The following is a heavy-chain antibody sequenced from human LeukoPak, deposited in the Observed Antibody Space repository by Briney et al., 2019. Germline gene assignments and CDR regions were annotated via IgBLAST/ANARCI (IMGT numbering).Heavy chain of an antibody. Sequence: GGSLRLSCAASGFTVSSNYMSWIRQAPGKGLEWVSYISSSGDTIYYADSVKGRFTISRDNAKNSLYLQMNSLRAEDTAVYYCATEVWGHFQHWGQGALVTVSS. CDR1: GFTVSSNY. V-gene: IGHV3-11*01. CDR2: ISSSGDTI. J-gene: IGHJ1*01. D-gene: IGHD7-27*01. CDR3: ATEVWGHFQH.